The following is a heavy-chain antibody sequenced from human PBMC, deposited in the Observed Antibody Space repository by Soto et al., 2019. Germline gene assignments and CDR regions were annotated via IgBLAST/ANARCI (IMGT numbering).Heavy chain of an antibody. CDR3: AKPPSDILAGYYVYYYCYMDV. J-gene: IGHJ6*03. D-gene: IGHD3-9*01. Sequence: EVQLLESGGGLVQPGGSLRLSCAASGFTFSSYAMSWVRQAPGKGLEWVSAISGSGGSTYYADSVKGRFTISRDNSKNTLYRQMNSLRAEDTAVYYCAKPPSDILAGYYVYYYCYMDVWGKGSTVTVSS. V-gene: IGHV3-23*01. CDR2: ISGSGGST. CDR1: GFTFSSYA.